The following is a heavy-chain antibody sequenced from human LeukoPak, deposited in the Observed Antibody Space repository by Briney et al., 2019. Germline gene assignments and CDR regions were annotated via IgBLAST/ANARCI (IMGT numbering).Heavy chain of an antibody. V-gene: IGHV4-59*01. D-gene: IGHD6-13*01. CDR2: IYYSGST. CDR3: ARGETEIAAAGRYYFDY. CDR1: GGSIGSYY. J-gene: IGHJ4*02. Sequence: SETLSLTCTVSGGSIGSYYWSWIRQPPGKGLEWIGYIYYSGSTNYNPSLKSRVTISVDTTKNQFSLKLSSVTAADTAVYYCARGETEIAAAGRYYFDYWGQGTLVTVSS.